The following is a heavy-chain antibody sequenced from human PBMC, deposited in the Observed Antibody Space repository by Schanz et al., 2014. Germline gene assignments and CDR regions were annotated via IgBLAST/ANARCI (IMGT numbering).Heavy chain of an antibody. CDR1: GYSFTTYG. V-gene: IGHV1-18*01. Sequence: QVQLVQSGAEVKKPGASVRVSCKVSGYSFTTYGISWVRQAPGQGPEFMGWISAYNGHTDYAQKLQGRVTMTADTSTSTAYMDLRSLRSDDTAVYYCARDQAPYTNSSDVRYFDYWGRGTLVTVSS. D-gene: IGHD6-6*01. CDR2: ISAYNGHT. J-gene: IGHJ4*02. CDR3: ARDQAPYTNSSDVRYFDY.